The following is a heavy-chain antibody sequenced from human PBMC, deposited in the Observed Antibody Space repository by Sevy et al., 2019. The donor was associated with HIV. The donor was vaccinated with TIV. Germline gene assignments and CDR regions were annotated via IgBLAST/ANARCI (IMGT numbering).Heavy chain of an antibody. CDR2: ISSSSSTI. Sequence: GGSLRLSCAASGFTFSSYSMNWVRQAPGKGLEWVSYISSSSSTIYYADSVKGRFTISRDNAKNSLYLQMNSLRAEDTAVYYCARGYDGGLLWWPDWGQGTLVTVSS. D-gene: IGHD2-21*01. V-gene: IGHV3-48*01. CDR1: GFTFSSYS. CDR3: ARGYDGGLLWWPD. J-gene: IGHJ4*02.